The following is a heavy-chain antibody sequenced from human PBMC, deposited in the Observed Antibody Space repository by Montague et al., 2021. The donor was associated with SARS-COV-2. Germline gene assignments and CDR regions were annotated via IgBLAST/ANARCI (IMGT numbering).Heavy chain of an antibody. CDR3: ARVLLGVSHGDY. D-gene: IGHD3-10*01. J-gene: IGHJ4*02. CDR2: ISNTGLDI. CDR1: GFTLSDYY. V-gene: IGHV3-11*01. Sequence: SLRLSCAASGFTLSDYYMSWIRQAPGEGLEWLSYISNTGLDIKYGDSVKGRFTVSRDIAKNTLYLQMDSLRAEDTAVYYCARVLLGVSHGDYWGQGTLVTVFS.